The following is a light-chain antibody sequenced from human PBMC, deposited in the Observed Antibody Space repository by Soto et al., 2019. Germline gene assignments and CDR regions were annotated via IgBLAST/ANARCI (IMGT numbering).Light chain of an antibody. Sequence: EVVLTQSPVTLSLSPGERATLSCRASQSVSSPYLAWYQQKPGQPPMLLIYGASSRATDIPDRFIGSGSGTEFTLTIARLAPEDFAMYYCQQYGSSPFTFGPGSKVD. V-gene: IGKV3-20*01. CDR3: QQYGSSPFT. J-gene: IGKJ3*01. CDR1: QSVSSPY. CDR2: GAS.